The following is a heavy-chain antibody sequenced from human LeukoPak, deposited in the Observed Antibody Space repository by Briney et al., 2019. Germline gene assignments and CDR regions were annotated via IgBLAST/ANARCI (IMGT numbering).Heavy chain of an antibody. J-gene: IGHJ6*02. CDR2: ISYDGSNK. V-gene: IGHV3-30-3*01. CDR1: GFTFGSYA. CDR3: ARKAAAGADYYYYYGMDV. Sequence: PGGSLRLSCAASGFTFGSYAMHWVRQAPGKGLEWVAVISYDGSNKYYADSVKGRFTISRDNSKNTLYLQMNSLRAEDTAVYYCARKAAAGADYYYYYGMDVWGQGTTVTVSS. D-gene: IGHD6-13*01.